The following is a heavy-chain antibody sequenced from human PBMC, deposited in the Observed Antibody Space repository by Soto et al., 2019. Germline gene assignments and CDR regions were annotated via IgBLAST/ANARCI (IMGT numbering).Heavy chain of an antibody. D-gene: IGHD6-6*01. CDR1: GFTFSNCA. CDR3: AKTSSAYYYYMDV. J-gene: IGHJ6*03. Sequence: GSLRLSCAASGFTFSNCAMSWVRQAPGKGLEWVSSISGGGGTTYYADSVKGRFSISRDNSKNTLYLQMSSLRAEDTAVYYCAKTSSAYYYYMDVWGKGTTVTVSS. V-gene: IGHV3-23*01. CDR2: ISGGGGTT.